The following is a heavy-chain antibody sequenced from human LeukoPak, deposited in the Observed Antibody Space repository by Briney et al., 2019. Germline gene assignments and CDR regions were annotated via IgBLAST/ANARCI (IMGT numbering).Heavy chain of an antibody. CDR1: GGTFSSYA. J-gene: IGHJ5*02. D-gene: IGHD3-3*01. CDR2: IIPIFGTA. Sequence: GSSVKVSCKASGGTFSSYAISWVRQAPGQGLEWMGGIIPIFGTANYAQKFQGRVTITTDESTSTAYMELSNLRSEDTAVYYCARGPRADDFSPWGWFDPWGQGTLVTVSS. V-gene: IGHV1-69*05. CDR3: ARGPRADDFSPWGWFDP.